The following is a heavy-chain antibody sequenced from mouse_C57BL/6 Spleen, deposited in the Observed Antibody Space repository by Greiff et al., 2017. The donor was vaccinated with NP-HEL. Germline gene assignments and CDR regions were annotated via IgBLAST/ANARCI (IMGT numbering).Heavy chain of an antibody. CDR2: ISGGGGNT. Sequence: DVKLVESGGGLVKPGGSLKLSCAASGFTFSSYTMSWVRQTPEKRLEWVATISGGGGNTYYPDSVKGRFTISRDNAKNTLYLQMSSLRSEDTALYYCARRDSNGWYFDVWGTGTTVTVSS. V-gene: IGHV5-9*01. CDR1: GFTFSSYT. J-gene: IGHJ1*03. CDR3: ARRDSNGWYFDV. D-gene: IGHD2-5*01.